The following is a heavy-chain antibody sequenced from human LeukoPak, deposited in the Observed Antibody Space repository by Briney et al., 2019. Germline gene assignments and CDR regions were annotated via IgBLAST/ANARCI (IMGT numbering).Heavy chain of an antibody. D-gene: IGHD5-18*01. CDR1: GYTFTNYY. CDR3: AREIGPRQLHLWGSAFDY. Sequence: GASVKVSCKASGYTFTNYYMHWVRQAPGQGLEWMGIINPSGGSPSYAQKFQGRVTMTRDTSTGTVYMEPSSLRSEDTAVYYCAREIGPRQLHLWGSAFDYWGQGTLVTVSS. J-gene: IGHJ4*02. V-gene: IGHV1-46*01. CDR2: INPSGGSP.